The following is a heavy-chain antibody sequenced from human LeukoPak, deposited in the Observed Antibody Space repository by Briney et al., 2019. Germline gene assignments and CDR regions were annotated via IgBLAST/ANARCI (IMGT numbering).Heavy chain of an antibody. Sequence: GASVKVTCKCSGYTFTYNDVNWVRPAAAQGLEWMGWMNPGTGDTGYAPRFQGRLDMNADTSIKTAYMELSGLTSDDTAVYYCARGRASAYWGQGTLVTVSS. CDR2: MNPGTGDT. V-gene: IGHV1-8*01. D-gene: IGHD2-15*01. J-gene: IGHJ4*02. CDR1: GYTFTYND. CDR3: ARGRASAY.